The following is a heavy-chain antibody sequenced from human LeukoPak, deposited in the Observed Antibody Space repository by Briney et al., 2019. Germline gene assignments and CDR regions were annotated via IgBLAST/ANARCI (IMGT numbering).Heavy chain of an antibody. CDR1: GGFISSGGYF. Sequence: PSETLSLTCTDSGGFISSGGYFWSWIRQHPGKGLEWIGFIYYSGSTYYNPSLKSRVTISVDTSKNQFSLKLNSVTAADTAVYFCARAIAAAGRSYYFDYWGQGTLVTVSS. V-gene: IGHV4-31*03. CDR3: ARAIAAAGRSYYFDY. J-gene: IGHJ4*02. D-gene: IGHD6-13*01. CDR2: IYYSGST.